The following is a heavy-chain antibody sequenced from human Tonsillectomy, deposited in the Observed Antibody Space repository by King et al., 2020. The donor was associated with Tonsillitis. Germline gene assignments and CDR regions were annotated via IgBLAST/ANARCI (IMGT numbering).Heavy chain of an antibody. CDR2: ITSCGTTI. CDR1: EFTFRSYE. J-gene: IGHJ5*02. D-gene: IGHD3-10*01. Sequence: VQLVESGGGLVQPGGSLRLSCAASEFTFRSYEMNWVLQAPGKGLECVSYITSCGTTIYYADSVKGRFTIARDNAKNSLYLQMNSLRVEDTAVYYCGRDRGSGPYSRAGWVDPWGQGTLVTVSS. V-gene: IGHV3-48*03. CDR3: GRDRGSGPYSRAGWVDP.